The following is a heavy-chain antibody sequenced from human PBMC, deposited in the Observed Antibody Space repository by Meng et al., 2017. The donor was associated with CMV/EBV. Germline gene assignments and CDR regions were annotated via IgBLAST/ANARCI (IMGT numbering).Heavy chain of an antibody. J-gene: IGHJ3*02. CDR3: ARTYYDFWSGYYGADAFDI. Sequence: VSVKVSCKASGYTFTGYYMHWVRQAPGQGLEWMGWINPNSGGTNYAQKFQGRVTMTRDTSISTAYMELSRLRSDDTAVYYCARTYYDFWSGYYGADAFDIWGQGTMVTVSS. V-gene: IGHV1-2*02. CDR1: GYTFTGYY. CDR2: INPNSGGT. D-gene: IGHD3-3*01.